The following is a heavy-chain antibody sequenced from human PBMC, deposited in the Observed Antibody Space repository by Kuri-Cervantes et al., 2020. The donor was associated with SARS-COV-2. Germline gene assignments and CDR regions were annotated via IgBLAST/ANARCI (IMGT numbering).Heavy chain of an antibody. D-gene: IGHD3-3*01. CDR3: ARHDSLKS. CDR1: GFTFSSYG. Sequence: GGSLRLSCAASGFTFSSYGMHWVRQAPGMGLVWVSRINNDGSSTSYADFVKGRVTISRDNAKNTAYLQIHSLRADDTAVYYCARHDSLKSWGQGTLVTVSS. CDR2: INNDGSST. J-gene: IGHJ5*02. V-gene: IGHV3-74*01.